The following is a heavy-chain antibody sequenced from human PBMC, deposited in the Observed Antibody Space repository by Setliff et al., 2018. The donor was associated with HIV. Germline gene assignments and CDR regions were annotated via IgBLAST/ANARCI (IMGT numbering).Heavy chain of an antibody. CDR3: ARETQQSYNIVTGYNYYYGIDV. Sequence: PSETLSLTCSVSGGSISSGSYYWTWIRQPAGKGPEWIGHIYTNGYTNYNPSLRRRVTISADTSKNQVSLRLRSVTAADTAVYYCARETQQSYNIVTGYNYYYGIDVWGQGTTVTVSS. J-gene: IGHJ6*02. CDR2: IYTNGYT. CDR1: GGSISSGSYY. V-gene: IGHV4-61*09. D-gene: IGHD3-9*01.